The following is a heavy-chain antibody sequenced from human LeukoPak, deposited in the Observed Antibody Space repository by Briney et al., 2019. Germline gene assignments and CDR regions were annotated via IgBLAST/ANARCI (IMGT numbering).Heavy chain of an antibody. V-gene: IGHV1-69*04. CDR2: IIPILGIA. D-gene: IGHD2-15*01. J-gene: IGHJ4*02. Sequence: ASVKVSCKASGGTFSSYAISWVRQAPGQGLEWMGRIIPILGIANYAQKFQGRVTITADKSTSTAYMELRSLGSDDTAVYYCARDDIVVVVAATGNFDYWGQGTLVTVSS. CDR3: ARDDIVVVVAATGNFDY. CDR1: GGTFSSYA.